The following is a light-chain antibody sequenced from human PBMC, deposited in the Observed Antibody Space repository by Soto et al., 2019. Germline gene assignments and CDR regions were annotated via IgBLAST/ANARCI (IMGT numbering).Light chain of an antibody. Sequence: QSVLTQPPSVSGAPGQRVTISCTGGNSNFGAGYDVHWYQQLPGTAPKLLIYNNNNRPSGVPDRFSGSKSGTSASLAITGLQAEDEADYSCQSYDSSLSGYWVFGGGTKLTVL. CDR2: NNN. CDR1: NSNFGAGYD. J-gene: IGLJ3*02. CDR3: QSYDSSLSGYWV. V-gene: IGLV1-40*01.